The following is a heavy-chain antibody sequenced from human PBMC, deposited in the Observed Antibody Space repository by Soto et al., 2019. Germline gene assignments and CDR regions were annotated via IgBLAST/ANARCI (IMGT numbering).Heavy chain of an antibody. CDR1: GGNFITFA. CDR3: AKKLGIDPFGSYGLDV. V-gene: IGHV1-69*01. D-gene: IGHD7-27*01. Sequence: QVELVQSGAEVKKPGSSVKVSCKASGGNFITFAISWVRQAPGQGLEWMGEIIPISSTTKSAHKFQDRVTISADGSSSTDQMELRSLNSEDTAIYFCAKKLGIDPFGSYGLDVWGQGTTVTVSS. CDR2: IIPISSTT. J-gene: IGHJ6*02.